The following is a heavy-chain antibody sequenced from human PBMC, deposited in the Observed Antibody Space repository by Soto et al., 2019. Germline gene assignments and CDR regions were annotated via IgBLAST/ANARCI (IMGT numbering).Heavy chain of an antibody. J-gene: IGHJ3*02. CDR2: IKGSGGST. Sequence: PGGSLRLSCSASGFTFSSFWMSWVRQAPGKGLEWVSAIKGSGGSTYYADSVKGRFTISRDNSKNTLYLQMNGLRAEDTAVYYSEKVGTGGSVADAFDIWSQGTMVTVSS. V-gene: IGHV3-23*01. D-gene: IGHD2-8*02. CDR3: EKVGTGGSVADAFDI. CDR1: GFTFSSFW.